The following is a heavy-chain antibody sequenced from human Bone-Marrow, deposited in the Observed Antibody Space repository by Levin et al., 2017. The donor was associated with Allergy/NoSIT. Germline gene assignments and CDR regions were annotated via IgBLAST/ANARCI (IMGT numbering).Heavy chain of an antibody. D-gene: IGHD3-22*01. CDR2: IYYSGST. Sequence: SQTLSLTCTVSGGSISSSSYYWGWIRQPPGKGLEWIGSIYYSGSTYYNPSLKSRVTISVDTSKNQFSLKLSSVTAADTAVYYCARDWGYYDSRGARTFDYWGQGTLVTVSS. CDR3: ARDWGYYDSRGARTFDY. CDR1: GGSISSSSYY. V-gene: IGHV4-39*07. J-gene: IGHJ4*02.